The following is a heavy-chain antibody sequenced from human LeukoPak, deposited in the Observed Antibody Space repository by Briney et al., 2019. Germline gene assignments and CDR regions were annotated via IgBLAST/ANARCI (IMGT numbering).Heavy chain of an antibody. CDR2: IYYTGST. V-gene: IGHV4-39*07. D-gene: IGHD3-10*01. J-gene: IGHJ6*03. CDR3: ARVPGSGRYYMDV. CDR1: GGSISSSSYN. Sequence: PSETLSLTCTVSGGSISSSSYNWGWIRQPPGKGLEWIGTIYYTGSTYYNPSLKSRVTISVDTSKNQFSLKLSSVTAADTAVYYCARVPGSGRYYMDVWGKGTTVTISS.